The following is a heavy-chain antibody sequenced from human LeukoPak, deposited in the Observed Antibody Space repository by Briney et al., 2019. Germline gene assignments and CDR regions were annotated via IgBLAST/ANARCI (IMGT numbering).Heavy chain of an antibody. CDR3: ARGGLYSYGLQEGSGRGSSHDY. CDR2: INPDSGGT. D-gene: IGHD5-18*01. J-gene: IGHJ4*02. V-gene: IGHV1-2*02. Sequence: ASVKVSCKASGYTFTGYYMHWVRQAPGQGLERMGWINPDSGGTNYAQKFQGRVTMTRDTSISTAYMELTRLRSDDTAVYYCARGGLYSYGLQEGSGRGSSHDYWGQGTLVTVSS. CDR1: GYTFTGYY.